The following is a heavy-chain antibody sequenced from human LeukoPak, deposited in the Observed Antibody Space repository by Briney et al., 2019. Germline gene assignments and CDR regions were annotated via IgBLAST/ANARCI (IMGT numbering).Heavy chain of an antibody. V-gene: IGHV1-46*01. CDR3: ARDGVTYYYDSSGYGY. D-gene: IGHD3-22*01. CDR2: INPSGGST. CDR1: GYTFTSYY. Sequence: ASVKVSCKASGYTFTSYYMHWVRQAPGQGLEWMGIINPSGGSTSYAQKFQGRVTMTRDTSTSTVYMELSSLRSEDTAVYYCARDGVTYYYDSSGYGYWGQGTLVTVSS. J-gene: IGHJ4*02.